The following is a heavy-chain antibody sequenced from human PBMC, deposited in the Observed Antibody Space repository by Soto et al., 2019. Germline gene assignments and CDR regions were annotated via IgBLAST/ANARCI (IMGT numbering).Heavy chain of an antibody. J-gene: IGHJ5*02. CDR2: ISYDGSNK. V-gene: IGHV3-30-3*01. CDR1: GFTFSSYA. CDR3: ARDGESGWYRPEGEYNWFDP. Sequence: QVQLVESGGGVVQSGRSLRLSCAASGFTFSSYAMHWVRQAPGKGLEWGAVISYDGSNKYYADSVKGRFTISRDNSKNTLYLQMNSLRAEDTAVYYCARDGESGWYRPEGEYNWFDPWGQGTLVTVSS. D-gene: IGHD6-19*01.